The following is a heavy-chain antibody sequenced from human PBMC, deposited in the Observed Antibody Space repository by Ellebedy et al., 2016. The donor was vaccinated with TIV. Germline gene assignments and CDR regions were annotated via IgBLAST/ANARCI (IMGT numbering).Heavy chain of an antibody. J-gene: IGHJ4*02. D-gene: IGHD1-14*01. CDR1: GFTFSSYD. V-gene: IGHV3-13*01. CDR3: ARATAGFDY. CDR2: IGAAGDT. Sequence: GESLKISCAASGFTFSSYDMHWVRQGSGNGLGWVSSIGAAGDTYYAGFVKGRVAISRENAKNSLYLQLNNVRVGDTAVYYCARATAGFDYWGQGTLVTVSS.